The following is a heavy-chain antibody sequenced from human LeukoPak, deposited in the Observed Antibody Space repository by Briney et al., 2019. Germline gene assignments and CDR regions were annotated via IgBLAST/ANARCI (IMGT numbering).Heavy chain of an antibody. D-gene: IGHD1-1*01. Sequence: GASVKVSCKASGYTFTDYYIHLVRQAPGQALEWMGWINPNGGDTKYPQNFQDRVTMTRDTSTTTAYMDLTRLKSEDTDVYYCARSERRLDISHYYYPMDVWGQGTTVTVSS. CDR1: GYTFTDYY. V-gene: IGHV1-2*02. J-gene: IGHJ6*02. CDR2: INPNGGDT. CDR3: ARSERRLDISHYYYPMDV.